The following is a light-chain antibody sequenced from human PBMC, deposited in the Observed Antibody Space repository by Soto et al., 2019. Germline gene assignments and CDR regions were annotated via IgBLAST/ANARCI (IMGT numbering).Light chain of an antibody. V-gene: IGLV2-14*01. CDR2: EVS. Sequence: QSALTQPASVSGSPGQSITISCTGTSSDIGGYNYVSWYQQHPGKAPKLIIYEVSNRPSGVSNRFSGSQSGDTASLTISGLQAEDEADYYCSSYASSSTIFAGGTKLTVL. CDR3: SSYASSSTI. J-gene: IGLJ2*01. CDR1: SSDIGGYNY.